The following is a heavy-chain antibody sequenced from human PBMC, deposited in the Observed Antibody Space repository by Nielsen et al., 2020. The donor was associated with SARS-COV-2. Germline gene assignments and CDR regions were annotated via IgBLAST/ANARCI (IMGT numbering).Heavy chain of an antibody. Sequence: GGSLRLSCAASGFTFDDYAMHWVRQAPGKGLEWVSGISWNSGSIGYADSVKGRFTISRDNAKNSLYLQMNSLRAEDTALYYCATIGMWSAYWGQETLVTVSS. CDR2: ISWNSGSI. CDR1: GFTFDDYA. J-gene: IGHJ4*02. CDR3: ATIGMWSAY. V-gene: IGHV3-9*01. D-gene: IGHD2-21*01.